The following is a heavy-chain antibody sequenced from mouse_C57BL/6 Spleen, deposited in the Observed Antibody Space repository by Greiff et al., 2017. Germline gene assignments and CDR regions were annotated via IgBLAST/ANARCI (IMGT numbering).Heavy chain of an antibody. J-gene: IGHJ4*01. CDR3: ARLYGYDDAMDY. CDR1: GFSLTSYG. CDR2: IWSDGST. V-gene: IGHV2-6*03. D-gene: IGHD2-2*01. Sequence: VKLMESGPGLVAPSQSLSITCTVSGFSLTSYGVHWVRQPPGKGLEWLVVIWSDGSTTYNSALKSRLSISKDNSKSQVFLKMNSLQTDDTAMYYCARLYGYDDAMDYWGQGTSVTVSS.